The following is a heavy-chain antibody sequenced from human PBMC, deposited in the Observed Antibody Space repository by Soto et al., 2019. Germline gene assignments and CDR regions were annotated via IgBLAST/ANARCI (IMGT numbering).Heavy chain of an antibody. CDR1: GGTFSSYA. CDR2: IIPIFGTA. V-gene: IGHV1-69*13. CDR3: ARSKGSSSSGAFFDY. J-gene: IGHJ4*02. D-gene: IGHD6-6*01. Sequence: GASVKVSCKASGGTFSSYAISWVRQAPGQGLEWMGGIIPIFGTANYAQKFQGRVTITADESTSTAYMELSSLRSEDTAVYYCARSKGSSSSGAFFDYWGQGTLVTVSS.